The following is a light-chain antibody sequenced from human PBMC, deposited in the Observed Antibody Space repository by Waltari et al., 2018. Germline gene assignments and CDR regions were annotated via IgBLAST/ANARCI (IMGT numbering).Light chain of an antibody. Sequence: SYELTQPPSVSVSPGQTASITCSGDKVGGKYACWYQQRPGQSPVVVIYQDNKRPSGIPDRFSGSNSGNTATLTISGTQAMDEADYYCQTWDSSTGVFGGGTKLTVL. CDR2: QDN. V-gene: IGLV3-1*01. CDR1: KVGGKY. J-gene: IGLJ2*01. CDR3: QTWDSSTGV.